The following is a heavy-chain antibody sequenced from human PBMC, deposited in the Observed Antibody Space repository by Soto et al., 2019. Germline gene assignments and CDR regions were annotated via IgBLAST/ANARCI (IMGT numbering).Heavy chain of an antibody. J-gene: IGHJ6*03. Sequence: QVQLQQWGAGLLKPSETLSLTCGVFGGSFSAYYWNWIRQPPGKGLEWIGEINHSGSTNYNPSLRSLLTISVDTSKRQFSLKLSSVTAADTAVYYCARGVLRFLEWSYSPPNGYYYMDVWGKGTTVTVSS. D-gene: IGHD3-3*01. CDR3: ARGVLRFLEWSYSPPNGYYYMDV. V-gene: IGHV4-34*01. CDR1: GGSFSAYY. CDR2: INHSGST.